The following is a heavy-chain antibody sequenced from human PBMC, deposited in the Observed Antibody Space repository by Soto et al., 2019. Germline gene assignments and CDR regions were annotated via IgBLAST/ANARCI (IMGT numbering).Heavy chain of an antibody. D-gene: IGHD6-13*01. V-gene: IGHV4-61*01. J-gene: IGHJ6*02. CDR3: ARDRRCRADGFIYYYGMEV. CDR1: GESVGRGTNY. Sequence: QVQLQESGPGLMKPSGTLSLICSVSGESVGRGTNYWSWVRQAPGRGLEWIGYIFDAATAIYNPSFESRVSISLDAAKNQVSLKLTSVTAADTAIYYCARDRRCRADGFIYYYGMEVWGQGTSVTVSS. CDR2: IFDAATA.